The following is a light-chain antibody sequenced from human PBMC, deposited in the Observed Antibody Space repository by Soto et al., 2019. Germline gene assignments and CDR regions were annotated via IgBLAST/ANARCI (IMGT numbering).Light chain of an antibody. CDR3: QVWDGSSDHYV. V-gene: IGLV3-21*02. CDR1: NIGSDS. J-gene: IGLJ1*01. Sequence: SYELTQPPSVSVVPGQTARITCGGDNIGSDSVHWYQQKPGQAPLLVVYDDSDRPSGIPERFSGFSYGNTATLTISRVEAGDEADYYCQVWDGSSDHYVFGTGTKVTVL. CDR2: DDS.